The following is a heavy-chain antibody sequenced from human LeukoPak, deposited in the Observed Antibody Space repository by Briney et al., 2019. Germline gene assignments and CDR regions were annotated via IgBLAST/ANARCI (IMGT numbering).Heavy chain of an antibody. CDR2: FYYSGST. CDR3: ARVVMRSMWMGN. Sequence: PSETLSLTCTVSGGSISSSSYYWGWIRQPPGKGLEWIGSFYYSGSTYYNPSLKSRVTISVDTSKNQFSLKLSSVTAADTAVYYCARVVMRSMWMGNWGQGTLVTVSS. D-gene: IGHD5-12*01. V-gene: IGHV4-39*01. J-gene: IGHJ4*02. CDR1: GGSISSSSYY.